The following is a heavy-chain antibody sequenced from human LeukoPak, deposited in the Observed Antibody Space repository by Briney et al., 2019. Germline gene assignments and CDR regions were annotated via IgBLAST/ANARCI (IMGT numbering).Heavy chain of an antibody. CDR3: ARVRGDDKYSSGWYLDY. J-gene: IGHJ4*02. Sequence: GGSLRLSCAASGFTFSAYGMHWVRQAPGQGLEWVAVIWYDGSNKYYADSVKGRFTISRDNSKNTLYLQMNSLRAEDTAVYYCARVRGDDKYSSGWYLDYWGQGTLVTVSS. CDR1: GFTFSAYG. CDR2: IWYDGSNK. V-gene: IGHV3-33*01. D-gene: IGHD6-19*01.